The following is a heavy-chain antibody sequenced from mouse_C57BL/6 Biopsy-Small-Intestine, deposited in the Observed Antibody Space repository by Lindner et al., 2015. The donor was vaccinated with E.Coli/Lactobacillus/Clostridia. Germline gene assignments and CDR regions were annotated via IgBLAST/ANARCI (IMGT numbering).Heavy chain of an antibody. V-gene: IGHV1-81*01. D-gene: IGHD3-2*02. J-gene: IGHJ3*01. CDR3: ARKGDSSGSFAY. CDR2: IYPRSDST. CDR1: GYTLTSYD. Sequence: VQLQESGAELARPGASVKLSCKASGYTLTSYDITWVKQRTGQGLEWIGEIYPRSDSTYYNEKFKGKATLTADKSSSTAYMELRSLTSEDSAVYFCARKGDSSGSFAYWGQGTLVTVSA.